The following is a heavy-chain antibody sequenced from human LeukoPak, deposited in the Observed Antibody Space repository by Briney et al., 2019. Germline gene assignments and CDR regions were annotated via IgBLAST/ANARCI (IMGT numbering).Heavy chain of an antibody. CDR3: AKVMWIRGQWPLDY. J-gene: IGHJ4*02. CDR1: GFTFSTYG. D-gene: IGHD3-10*01. CDR2: ISKDGSNK. V-gene: IGHV3-30*18. Sequence: GGSLRLSCAVSGFTFSTYGMHWVRQAPGKGLEWVAVISKDGSNKYYADSVKGRFTISRDNSKNTLYLQMNSLRVEDTAVYYCAKVMWIRGQWPLDYWGQGTLVTVSS.